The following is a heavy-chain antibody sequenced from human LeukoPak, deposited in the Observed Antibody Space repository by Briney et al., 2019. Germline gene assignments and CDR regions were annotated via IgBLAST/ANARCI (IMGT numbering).Heavy chain of an antibody. CDR2: IYTSGST. V-gene: IGHV4-4*07. CDR1: GGSISSYY. D-gene: IGHD6-19*01. CDR3: ARSGIAVAGKYYYYYMDV. J-gene: IGHJ6*03. Sequence: SETLSLTCTVSGGSISSYYWSWIRQPAGKGLEWIGRIYTSGSTNYNPSLKSRVTMSVDTSKNQFSLKLSSVTAADTAVYYCARSGIAVAGKYYYYYMDVWGKGTTVTISS.